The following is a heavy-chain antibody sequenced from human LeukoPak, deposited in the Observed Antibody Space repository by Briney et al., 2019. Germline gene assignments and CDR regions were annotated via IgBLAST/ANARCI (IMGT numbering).Heavy chain of an antibody. Sequence: ASVKVSCKASGYTFTGYYMHWVRQAPGQGLEWMGWINPNSGGTNYAQKFQGRVTMTRDTSISTAYMELSRLRSDDTAVHYCARVELWDSSGYYLYYFDYWGQGTLVTVSS. CDR2: INPNSGGT. J-gene: IGHJ4*02. V-gene: IGHV1-2*02. D-gene: IGHD3-22*01. CDR3: ARVELWDSSGYYLYYFDY. CDR1: GYTFTGYY.